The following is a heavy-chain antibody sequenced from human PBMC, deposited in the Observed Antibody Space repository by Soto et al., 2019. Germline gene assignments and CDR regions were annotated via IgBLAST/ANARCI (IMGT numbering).Heavy chain of an antibody. CDR3: ARGSRTSLPSSFDI. J-gene: IGHJ3*02. Sequence: QVQLEESGGGVVQPGGSLRLSCAASGFSFNSYGMDWVRQAPGEGLEWVASISFDGSNEYYGDSVKGRFTISRDSFKNTLYLQMNSLRAEDTAVYHCARGSRTSLPSSFDIWGQGTMVTVSS. V-gene: IGHV3-33*05. D-gene: IGHD2-2*01. CDR2: ISFDGSNE. CDR1: GFSFNSYG.